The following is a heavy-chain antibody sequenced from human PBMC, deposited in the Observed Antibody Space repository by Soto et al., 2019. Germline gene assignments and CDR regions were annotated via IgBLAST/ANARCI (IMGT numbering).Heavy chain of an antibody. J-gene: IGHJ1*01. CDR2: IYHXGST. Sequence: PALACTFSSDCICITGYSWCWIRQRPRKGLEWIXYIYHXGSTYYNPYLXXRATISVXXYKNQFSLKLSSVTAADPAVYYGARGQVVAAQHWGKGTLVTVSS. V-gene: IGHV4-30-2*01. D-gene: IGHD2-15*01. CDR1: SDCICITGYS. CDR3: ARGQVVAAQH.